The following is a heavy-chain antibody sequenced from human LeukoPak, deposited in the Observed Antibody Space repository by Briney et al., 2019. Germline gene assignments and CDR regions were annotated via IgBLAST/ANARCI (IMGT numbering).Heavy chain of an antibody. CDR3: ARWGHYGPLGY. CDR2: INHSGST. Sequence: PETLSLTCAAYGGSFSGYYWSWIRQLPGKGLEWIGEINHSGSTNYNPSLKSRVTISVDTSKNQFSLKLSSVTAADTAVYYCARWGHYGPLGYWGQGTLVTVSS. V-gene: IGHV4-34*01. J-gene: IGHJ4*02. CDR1: GGSFSGYY. D-gene: IGHD4-17*01.